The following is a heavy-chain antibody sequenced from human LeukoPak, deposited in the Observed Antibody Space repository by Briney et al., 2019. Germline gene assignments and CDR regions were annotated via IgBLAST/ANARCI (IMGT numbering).Heavy chain of an antibody. D-gene: IGHD4/OR15-4a*01. Sequence: PGGSLRLSCAASGFTFSSHGMNWVRQAPGKGLEWVSFIYSDNTHYSDSVKGRFTISRDNSKNTPYLQMNSLRAEDTAVYYCARRAGAYSHPYDYWGQGTLVTVSS. J-gene: IGHJ4*02. V-gene: IGHV3-53*01. CDR2: IYSDNT. CDR3: ARRAGAYSHPYDY. CDR1: GFTFSSHG.